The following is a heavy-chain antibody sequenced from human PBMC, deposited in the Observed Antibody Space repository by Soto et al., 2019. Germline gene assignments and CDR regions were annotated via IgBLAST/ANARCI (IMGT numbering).Heavy chain of an antibody. J-gene: IGHJ4*02. D-gene: IGHD3-22*01. Sequence: KASETLSLTCTVSGGSISSGAYYWSWIRQHPGKGLEWIGYIYYSGTTYYNPSLKSRLAISVDRSKNQFSLKLSSVTAADTALYYCARGYDGSGYWGGLDFDYWGQGTLVTVSS. CDR2: IYYSGTT. CDR3: ARGYDGSGYWGGLDFDY. V-gene: IGHV4-31*03. CDR1: GGSISSGAYY.